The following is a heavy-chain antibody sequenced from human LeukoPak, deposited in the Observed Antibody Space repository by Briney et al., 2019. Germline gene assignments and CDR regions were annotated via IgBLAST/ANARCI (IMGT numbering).Heavy chain of an antibody. CDR2: INHSGST. CDR3: ASTSYYGSGTQMDV. D-gene: IGHD3-10*01. V-gene: IGHV4-34*01. CDR1: GGSFSGYY. Sequence: SETLSLTCAVYGGSFSGYYWSWIRQPPGKGLEWIGEINHSGSTNYNPSLKSRVTISVDTSKNQFSLKLSSVTAADTAVYYCASTSYYGSGTQMDVWGQGTTVTVSS. J-gene: IGHJ6*02.